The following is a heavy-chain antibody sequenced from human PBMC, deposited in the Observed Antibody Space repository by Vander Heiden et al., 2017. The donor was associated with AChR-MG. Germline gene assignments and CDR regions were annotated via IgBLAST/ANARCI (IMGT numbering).Heavy chain of an antibody. D-gene: IGHD3-3*01. J-gene: IGHJ5*02. CDR2: IYWDDDK. CDR3: AHRLNAPIFGVVRDLNWFDP. Sequence: QITLKESGPTLVKPTQTLTLTCTFSGFSLSTSGVGVGWLRQPPGKALGWLALIYWDDDKRYSPSLKSRLTITKDTSKNQVVLTMTNMDPVDTATYYCAHRLNAPIFGVVRDLNWFDPWGQGTLVTVSS. V-gene: IGHV2-5*02. CDR1: GFSLSTSGVG.